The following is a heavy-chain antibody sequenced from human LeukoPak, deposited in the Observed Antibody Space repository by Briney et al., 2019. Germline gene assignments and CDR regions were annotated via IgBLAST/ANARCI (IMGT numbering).Heavy chain of an antibody. CDR1: GGTFSSYA. V-gene: IGHV1-18*01. D-gene: IGHD6-19*01. CDR2: ISAYNGNT. J-gene: IGHJ4*02. Sequence: ASVKVSCKASGGTFSSYAISWVRQAPGQGLEWMGWISAYNGNTNYAQKLQGRVTMTTDTSTSTAYMELRSLRSDDTAVYYCARGSRIAVAGPFDYWGQGTLVTVSS. CDR3: ARGSRIAVAGPFDY.